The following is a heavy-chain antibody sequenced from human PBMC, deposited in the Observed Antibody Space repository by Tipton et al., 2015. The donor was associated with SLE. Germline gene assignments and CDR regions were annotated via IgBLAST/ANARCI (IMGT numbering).Heavy chain of an antibody. V-gene: IGHV4-59*08. D-gene: IGHD4-17*01. Sequence: GLVKPSETLSLTCTVSGGSISSYYWSWIRQPPGKGLEWIGYIYYSGSTRYNPSLESRVTISVDTPNNHFSLRLSSVTAADTAIYYCARQLGYSDPFAFDYWGQGTLVTVSS. J-gene: IGHJ4*02. CDR2: IYYSGST. CDR3: ARQLGYSDPFAFDY. CDR1: GGSISSYY.